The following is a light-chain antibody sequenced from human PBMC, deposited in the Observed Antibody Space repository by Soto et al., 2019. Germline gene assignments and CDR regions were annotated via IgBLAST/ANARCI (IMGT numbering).Light chain of an antibody. CDR2: GAS. Sequence: MMTQSPATLSVSPCEIATLSCRASQGVYISLAWYQQKPGQTPRLLIYGASTRATGIPARFSGSGSGTGFTLTISSLQSEDFAVYYCQQYHKWPPYTFGQGTKVDI. CDR3: QQYHKWPPYT. V-gene: IGKV3-15*01. CDR1: QGVYIS. J-gene: IGKJ2*01.